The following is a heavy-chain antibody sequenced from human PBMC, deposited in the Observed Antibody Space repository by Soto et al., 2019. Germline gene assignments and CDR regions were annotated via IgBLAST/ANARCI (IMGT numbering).Heavy chain of an antibody. D-gene: IGHD2-8*02. CDR3: ARGDYGTGGYPFPYFDY. Sequence: HEHLVQSGAEVKRPGASLKVSCKASGSSLTGTYILWWRQAPGKGLEWMGWINPDSGATNYAQNFQGRVTLTSDTSISTASMDLTSLTSDDTAVYYCARGDYGTGGYPFPYFDYWGQGTLVIVSS. V-gene: IGHV1-2*02. J-gene: IGHJ4*02. CDR2: INPDSGAT. CDR1: GSSLTGTY.